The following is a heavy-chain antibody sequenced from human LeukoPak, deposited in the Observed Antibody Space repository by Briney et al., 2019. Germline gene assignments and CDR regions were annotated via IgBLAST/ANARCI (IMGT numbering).Heavy chain of an antibody. CDR3: ARDRWYGDFGGPSWFDN. J-gene: IGHJ4*02. D-gene: IGHD3-10*01. Sequence: PGGSLRLSCAASGFTFRSYGMHWVRQAPGKGLEWVAVILNDGTYAKYADSVRGRFTMSRDNSKNTLYLQMNSLTIEDTALYYCARDRWYGDFGGPSWFDNWGQGALVTVSS. CDR2: ILNDGTYA. CDR1: GFTFRSYG. V-gene: IGHV3-30*03.